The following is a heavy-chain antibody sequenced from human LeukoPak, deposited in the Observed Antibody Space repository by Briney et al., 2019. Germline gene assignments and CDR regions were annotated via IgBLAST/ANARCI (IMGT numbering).Heavy chain of an antibody. CDR2: IKEDGSEA. Sequence: GGSLRLSCAASAFTFSRYWMSWVRQAPGKGLEWVANIKEDGSEAYYADSVKDRFTISRDNAKNSLYLQMNSLRAEDTAMYYCARDTAYDYGDYVFDYWGQGTLVTVSS. D-gene: IGHD4-17*01. J-gene: IGHJ4*02. CDR3: ARDTAYDYGDYVFDY. CDR1: AFTFSRYW. V-gene: IGHV3-7*01.